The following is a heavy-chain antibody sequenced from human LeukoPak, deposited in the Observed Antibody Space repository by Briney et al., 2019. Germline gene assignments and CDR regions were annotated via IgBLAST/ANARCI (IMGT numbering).Heavy chain of an antibody. CDR3: ARDRAPYSSSGGFDY. J-gene: IGHJ4*02. CDR2: IYYSGST. V-gene: IGHV4-59*12. CDR1: GGSISSYY. Sequence: SETLSLTCTVSGGSISSYYWSWIRQPPGKGLEWIGYIYYSGSTNYNPSLKSRVTISVDSSKNQFSLKLSSVTAADTAVYYCARDRAPYSSSGGFDYWGQGTLVTVSS. D-gene: IGHD6-6*01.